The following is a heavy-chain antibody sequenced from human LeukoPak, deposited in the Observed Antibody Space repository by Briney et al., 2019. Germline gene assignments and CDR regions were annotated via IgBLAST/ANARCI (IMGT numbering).Heavy chain of an antibody. D-gene: IGHD6-19*01. V-gene: IGHV4-61*02. CDR1: GGSISSGSYY. CDR2: IYTSGST. Sequence: SQTLSLTCTVSGGSISSGSYYWSWIRQPAGKGLEWIGRIYTSGSTNYNPSPKSRVTISVDTSKNQFSLKLSSVTAADTAVYYCASYSGGSGWYGYFDYWGQGTLVTVSS. J-gene: IGHJ4*02. CDR3: ASYSGGSGWYGYFDY.